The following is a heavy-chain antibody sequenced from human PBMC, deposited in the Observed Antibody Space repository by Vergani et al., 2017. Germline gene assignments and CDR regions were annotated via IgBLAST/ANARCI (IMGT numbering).Heavy chain of an antibody. CDR3: VRVDIVLKVADY. J-gene: IGHJ4*02. Sequence: QVQLQQWGPGLLKPSETLSLICGVSGGSFTGFFWGWIRQPPGKGLEWIGEMHHDGRTNYNPSLKSRVTIAFDTSKKQVSLKLGSVTAADTAIYYCVRVDIVLKVADYWGQGTPVTVSS. V-gene: IGHV4-34*02. D-gene: IGHD5-12*01. CDR1: GGSFTGFF. CDR2: MHHDGRT.